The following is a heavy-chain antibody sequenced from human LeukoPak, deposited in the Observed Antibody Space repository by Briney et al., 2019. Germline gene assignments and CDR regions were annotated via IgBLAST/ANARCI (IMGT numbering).Heavy chain of an antibody. D-gene: IGHD4-23*01. CDR3: ALAGGSDDAFDI. V-gene: IGHV3-33*01. Sequence: PGGSLRLSCAASGFTFSSYGMHWVRQAPGKGLEWVAVIWYDGSNKYYADSVKGRFTISRDNSKNTLYLQMNSLRAEDTAVYYCALAGGSDDAFDIWGQGTMVTVSS. J-gene: IGHJ3*02. CDR2: IWYDGSNK. CDR1: GFTFSSYG.